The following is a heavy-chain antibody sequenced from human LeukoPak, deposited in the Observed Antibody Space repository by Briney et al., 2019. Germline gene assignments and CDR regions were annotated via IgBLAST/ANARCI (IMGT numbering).Heavy chain of an antibody. CDR3: ARGPSGITIFGVVTDTRHGAFDI. J-gene: IGHJ3*02. CDR2: ISAYNGNT. V-gene: IGHV1-18*01. Sequence: GASVKVSCKASGYTFTSYGISWVRQAPGQGLEWMGWISAYNGNTNYAQKLQGRVTMTTDTSTSTAYMELRSLRSDDTAVYYCARGPSGITIFGVVTDTRHGAFDIWGQGTMVTVSS. CDR1: GYTFTSYG. D-gene: IGHD3-3*01.